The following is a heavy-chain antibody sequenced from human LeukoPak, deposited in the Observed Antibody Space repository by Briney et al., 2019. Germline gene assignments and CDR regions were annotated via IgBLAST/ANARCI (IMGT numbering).Heavy chain of an antibody. CDR3: ARDRDPGTDPQMATIPL. V-gene: IGHV4-39*07. Sequence: PSETLSLTCTVSGGSISSSSYYWGWIRQPPGKGLEWIGSIYYSGSTYYNPSLKSRVTISVDTSKNQFSLKLSSVTAADTAVYYCARDRDPGTDPQMATIPLWGQGTLVTVSS. CDR2: IYYSGST. D-gene: IGHD5-24*01. J-gene: IGHJ4*02. CDR1: GGSISSSSYY.